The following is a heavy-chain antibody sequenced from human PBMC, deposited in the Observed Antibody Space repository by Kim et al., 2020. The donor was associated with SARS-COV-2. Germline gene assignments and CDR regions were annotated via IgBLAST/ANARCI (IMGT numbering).Heavy chain of an antibody. V-gene: IGHV4-59*01. CDR2: IYYSGST. D-gene: IGHD4-4*01. CDR3: ARSYSNFRSIKFDP. CDR1: GGSISSYY. Sequence: SETLSLTCTVSGGSISSYYWSWIRQPPGKGLEWIGYIYYSGSTNYNPSLKSRVTISVDTSKNQFSLKLSSVTAADTAVYYCARSYSNFRSIKFDPWGQGTLVTVSS. J-gene: IGHJ5*02.